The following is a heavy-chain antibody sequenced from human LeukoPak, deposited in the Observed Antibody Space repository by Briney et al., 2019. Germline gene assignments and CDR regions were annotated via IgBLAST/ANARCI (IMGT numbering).Heavy chain of an antibody. CDR2: VYYISNT. CDR3: ARTQSQSGSYRYYFGY. CDR1: GASVGSAGYY. V-gene: IGHV4-61*08. J-gene: IGHJ4*02. Sequence: SETLSLTCTVSGASVGSAGYYWSWIRQPPGGGLEWIGYVYYISNTNYNPSLKSRVTMSVNPSENQFPLKLNSVTAADTATYYCARTQSQSGSYRYYFGYWGQGTLVTVSS. D-gene: IGHD1-26*01.